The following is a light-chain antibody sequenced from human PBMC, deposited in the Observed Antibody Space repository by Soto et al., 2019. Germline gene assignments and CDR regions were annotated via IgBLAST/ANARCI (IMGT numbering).Light chain of an antibody. CDR1: SSDVGTYSL. V-gene: IGLV2-23*02. CDR2: AVS. CDR3: CSFAGSNTFV. Sequence: QSALTQPASVSGSPGESITISCTGSSSDVGTYSLVSWYQQHPGKAPKLVIYAVSKRPSGVSNRFSGSKSGNTASLTISGLQAEDEAVYYCCSFAGSNTFVFGTGTKLTVL. J-gene: IGLJ1*01.